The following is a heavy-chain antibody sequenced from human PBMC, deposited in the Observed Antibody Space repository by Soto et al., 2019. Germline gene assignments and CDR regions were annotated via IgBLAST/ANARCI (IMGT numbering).Heavy chain of an antibody. CDR1: GGTFSSYT. CDR2: IIPILGIA. Sequence: QVQLVQSGAEVKKPGSSVKVSCKASGGTFSSYTISWVRQAPGQGLEWMGRIIPILGIANYAQKFQGRVTIPADKSTSTAYMELSSLRSEDTAVYYCARGYCSSTSCYPLSYAFDIWGQGTMVTVSS. V-gene: IGHV1-69*02. CDR3: ARGYCSSTSCYPLSYAFDI. J-gene: IGHJ3*02. D-gene: IGHD2-2*01.